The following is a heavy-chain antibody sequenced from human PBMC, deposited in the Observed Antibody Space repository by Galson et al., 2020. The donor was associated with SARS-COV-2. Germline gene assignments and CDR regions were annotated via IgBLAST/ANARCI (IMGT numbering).Heavy chain of an antibody. Sequence: GGSLRLSCAASGFTFSTYWMSWVRQAPGKGLEWVANIKPDGSETYSVDSMRGRFTISRDNAKNSLYLQMNNLRAEDTAVYYCVYLGGSVPYYYYYYEMDVWGQGTTVTISS. J-gene: IGHJ6*02. D-gene: IGHD2-15*01. CDR3: VYLGGSVPYYYYYYEMDV. CDR1: GFTFSTYW. CDR2: IKPDGSET. V-gene: IGHV3-7*01.